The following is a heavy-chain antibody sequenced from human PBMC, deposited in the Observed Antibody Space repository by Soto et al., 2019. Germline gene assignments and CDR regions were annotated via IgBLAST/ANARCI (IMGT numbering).Heavy chain of an antibody. Sequence: PGESLKISCKGSGYSFTSYWIGWVRQMPGKGLEWMGIIYPGDSDTRYSPSFQGQVTISADKSISTAYLQWSSLKASDTAMYYCARSLAVAGLLDAFDIWGQGTMVTVSS. CDR3: ARSLAVAGLLDAFDI. CDR2: IYPGDSDT. V-gene: IGHV5-51*01. CDR1: GYSFTSYW. J-gene: IGHJ3*02. D-gene: IGHD6-19*01.